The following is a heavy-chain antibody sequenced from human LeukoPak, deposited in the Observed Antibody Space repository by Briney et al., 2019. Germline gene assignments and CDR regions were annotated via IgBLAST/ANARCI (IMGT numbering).Heavy chain of an antibody. J-gene: IGHJ4*02. CDR2: TYYRSKWYN. CDR1: GDSVSGNSDA. V-gene: IGHV6-1*01. Sequence: SQTLSLTCAISGDSVSGNSDASNWIRQSPSRGLEWLGRTYYRSKWYNYYAVSVKRRITINPDTSKNQFSLQLNSVTPEDAAVYYCARDLGVDFDYWGQGTLVTVSS. D-gene: IGHD2-15*01. CDR3: ARDLGVDFDY.